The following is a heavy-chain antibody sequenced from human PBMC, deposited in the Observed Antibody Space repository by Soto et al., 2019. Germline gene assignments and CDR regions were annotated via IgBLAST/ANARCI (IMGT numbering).Heavy chain of an antibody. D-gene: IGHD2-2*01. CDR2: INPSGGST. V-gene: IGHV1-46*01. CDR3: ARVSQPQTPFDY. Sequence: ASGKVSCKASGYTFTIYYIHWVRHAPGQGLEWMGQINPSGGSTSYSQKFQGRVTMTRDTSTSTVYMELSSLRSEDTAVYYCARVSQPQTPFDYWGQGTLVTVSS. CDR1: GYTFTIYY. J-gene: IGHJ4*02.